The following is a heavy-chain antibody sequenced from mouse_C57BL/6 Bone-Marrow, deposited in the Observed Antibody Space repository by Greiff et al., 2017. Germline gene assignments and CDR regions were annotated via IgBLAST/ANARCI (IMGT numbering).Heavy chain of an antibody. Sequence: QVQLQQSGAELARPGASVKLSCKASGCTFTSYGISWVKQRTGQGLEWIGEIYPRSGNTYYNEKFKGKATLTADKSSSTAYMELRSLTSEDSAVYFCARALRSAWFAYWGQGTLVTVSA. CDR3: ARALRSAWFAY. CDR1: GCTFTSYG. V-gene: IGHV1-81*01. CDR2: IYPRSGNT. J-gene: IGHJ3*01. D-gene: IGHD1-1*01.